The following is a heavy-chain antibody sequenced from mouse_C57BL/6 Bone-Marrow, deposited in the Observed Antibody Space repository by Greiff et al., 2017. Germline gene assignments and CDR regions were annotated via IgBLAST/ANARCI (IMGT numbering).Heavy chain of an antibody. CDR3: ARRGLDYDYDVFYY. D-gene: IGHD2-4*01. J-gene: IGHJ2*01. Sequence: EVKLMESGGGLVKPGGSLKLSCAASGFTFSSYTMSWVRQTPERRLEWVATISGGGGNTYYPDSVKGRFTISRDNAKNTLYLQMSSLRSEDTALYDCARRGLDYDYDVFYYWGQGTTLTVSS. V-gene: IGHV5-9*01. CDR1: GFTFSSYT. CDR2: ISGGGGNT.